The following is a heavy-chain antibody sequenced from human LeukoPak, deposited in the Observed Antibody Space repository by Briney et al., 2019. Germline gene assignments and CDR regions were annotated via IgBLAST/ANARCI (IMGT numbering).Heavy chain of an antibody. Sequence: SETLSLTCAVYGGSFSGYYWSWICQPPGKGLEWIGEINHSGSTNYNPSLKSRVTISVDTSKNQFSLKLSSVTAADTAVYYCARAGLRYGIDYWGQGTLVTVSS. CDR2: INHSGST. CDR1: GGSFSGYY. D-gene: IGHD1-1*01. J-gene: IGHJ4*02. V-gene: IGHV4-34*01. CDR3: ARAGLRYGIDY.